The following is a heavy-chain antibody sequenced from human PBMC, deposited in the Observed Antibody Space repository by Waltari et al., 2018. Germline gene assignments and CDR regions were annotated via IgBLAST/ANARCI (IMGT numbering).Heavy chain of an antibody. CDR3: ARGYPFSFYGSGTYYNVYDY. D-gene: IGHD3-10*01. J-gene: IGHJ4*02. V-gene: IGHV1-8*01. CDR2: MNPNSGNT. Sequence: QLQLVQSGAEVKKPGASVKVSCRASGYTFTRYDINWVRQATGQGLEWMGWMNPNSGNTDYAQKFQGRVTMTRNTSISTAYMELSSLRSEDTAVYYCARGYPFSFYGSGTYYNVYDYWGQGTLVTVSS. CDR1: GYTFTRYD.